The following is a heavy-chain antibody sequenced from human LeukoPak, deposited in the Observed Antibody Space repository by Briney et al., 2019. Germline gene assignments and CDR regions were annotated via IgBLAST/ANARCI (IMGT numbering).Heavy chain of an antibody. Sequence: GGSLRLSCAVSGFILSGHGMHWVRQVPGKGLEWVASISGGGSDTYNEDAVKGRFTISRDNYKSTLSLQINSLRAEDTAVYYCAKGGAYGSGSYCDYWGQGTLVTVSS. CDR2: ISGGGSDT. V-gene: IGHV3-23*02. J-gene: IGHJ4*02. CDR3: AKGGAYGSGSYCDY. D-gene: IGHD3-10*01. CDR1: GFILSGHG.